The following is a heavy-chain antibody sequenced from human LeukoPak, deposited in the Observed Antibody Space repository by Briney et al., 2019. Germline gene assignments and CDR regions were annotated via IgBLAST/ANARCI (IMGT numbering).Heavy chain of an antibody. V-gene: IGHV1-2*02. CDR2: INPNSGGT. D-gene: IGHD2-15*01. CDR1: GYTFTGYY. CDR3: ARGHCSGGSCYSVGSAFDI. Sequence: ASVKVSCKASGYTFTGYYMHWVRQAPGQGLEWMGWINPNSGGTNYAQKFQGRVTMTRDTSISTAHMELSRLRSDDTAVYYCARGHCSGGSCYSVGSAFDIWGQGTMVTVSS. J-gene: IGHJ3*02.